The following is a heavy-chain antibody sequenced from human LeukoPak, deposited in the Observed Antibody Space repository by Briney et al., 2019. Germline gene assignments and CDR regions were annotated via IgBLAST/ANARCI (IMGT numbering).Heavy chain of an antibody. Sequence: SETLSLTCTVSGGSTTSYYWSWIRQPAGKGLEWIRRIYTSGSTNYNPSLKSRVTMSVDTSKNQFSLKLSSVTAADTAVYYCAREGSDYYGSGSYYRSYYYYMDVWGKGTTVTISS. V-gene: IGHV4-4*07. D-gene: IGHD3-10*01. CDR2: IYTSGST. CDR3: AREGSDYYGSGSYYRSYYYYMDV. J-gene: IGHJ6*03. CDR1: GGSTTSYY.